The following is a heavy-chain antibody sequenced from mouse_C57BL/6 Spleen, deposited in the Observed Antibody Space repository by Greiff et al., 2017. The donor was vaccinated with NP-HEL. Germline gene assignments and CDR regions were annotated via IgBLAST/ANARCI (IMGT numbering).Heavy chain of an antibody. CDR2: IYPGSGNT. Sequence: VQLQQSGAELVRPGASVKLSCKASGYTFTDYYINWVKQRPGQGLEWIARIYPGSGNTYYNEKFKGKATLTAEKSSSTAYMQLSSLTSEDSAVYFCARSYYGSSLWAMDYWGQGTSVTVSS. V-gene: IGHV1-76*01. CDR3: ARSYYGSSLWAMDY. D-gene: IGHD1-1*01. J-gene: IGHJ4*01. CDR1: GYTFTDYY.